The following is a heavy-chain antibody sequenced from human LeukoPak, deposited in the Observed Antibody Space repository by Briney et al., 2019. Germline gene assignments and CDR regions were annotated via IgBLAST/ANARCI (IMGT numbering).Heavy chain of an antibody. CDR2: ISGSGGST. CDR3: AKAPIVVVPAAIVMDV. CDR1: GFTFSSYA. J-gene: IGHJ6*01. V-gene: IGHV3-23*01. D-gene: IGHD2-2*01. Sequence: RGSLRLSCAASGFTFSSYAMSWVRQAPGKGLEWVSAISGSGGSTYYADSVKGRFTISRDNSKNTLYLQMNSLRAEDTAVYYCAKAPIVVVPAAIVMDVWGQGTTVTVSS.